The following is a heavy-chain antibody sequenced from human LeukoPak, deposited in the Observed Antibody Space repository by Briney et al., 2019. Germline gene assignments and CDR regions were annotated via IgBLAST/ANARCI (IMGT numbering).Heavy chain of an antibody. D-gene: IGHD1-7*01. CDR1: GGTFSNYV. CDR3: ATQHKLELRLSKWFDP. CDR2: ITPIFGVT. J-gene: IGHJ5*02. V-gene: IGHV1-69*04. Sequence: SVKVSCKTSGGTFSNYVINWVRQAPGQGLEWMGRITPIFGVTKYAQKFQGRVTITADTSTSTGYMELSSLRSEDTAVYYCATQHKLELRLSKWFDPWGQGTLVTVSS.